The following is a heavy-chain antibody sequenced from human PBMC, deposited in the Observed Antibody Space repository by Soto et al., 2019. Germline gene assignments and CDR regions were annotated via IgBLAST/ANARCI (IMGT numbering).Heavy chain of an antibody. CDR2: IWYDGSNK. V-gene: IGHV3-33*01. J-gene: IGHJ6*02. CDR3: VRGRAPVELPTHLSDYAMDV. CDR1: GFSFSSHC. Sequence: PGGSLRLSCAAYGFSFSSHCIHWVRQAPCKGLEWVAVIWYDGSNKDYGDSVKGRFTISRDSSRDTLYLQMNSLNVDDSAVYYFVRGRAPVELPTHLSDYAMDVWGQGTTVTVSS. D-gene: IGHD2-21*01.